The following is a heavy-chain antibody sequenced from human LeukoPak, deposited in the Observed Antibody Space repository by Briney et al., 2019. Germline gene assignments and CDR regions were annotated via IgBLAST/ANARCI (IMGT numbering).Heavy chain of an antibody. D-gene: IGHD5-12*01. Sequence: PSETLSLTCTVSGGSISSGGYYWGWIRQQPGTGLEWIGYISNSASTYYNPSLKRRVSISVDTSKNQFSLELSSVTDADTAVYYCARPRNTGYEYYLDYWGQGTLVTVSS. V-gene: IGHV4-31*03. CDR2: ISNSAST. J-gene: IGHJ4*02. CDR3: ARPRNTGYEYYLDY. CDR1: GGSISSGGYY.